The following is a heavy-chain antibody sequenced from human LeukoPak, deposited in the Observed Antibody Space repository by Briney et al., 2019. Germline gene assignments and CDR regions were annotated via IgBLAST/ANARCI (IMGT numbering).Heavy chain of an antibody. Sequence: VASVKVSCKASGYTFTGYYMHWVRQAPGQGLEWMGWTNPNSGGTNYAQKFQGRVTMTRDTSISTAYMELSRLRSDDTAVYYCASERIPYYYDSSGHDAFDVWGQGTMVTVSS. D-gene: IGHD3-22*01. CDR3: ASERIPYYYDSSGHDAFDV. J-gene: IGHJ3*01. CDR1: GYTFTGYY. V-gene: IGHV1-2*02. CDR2: TNPNSGGT.